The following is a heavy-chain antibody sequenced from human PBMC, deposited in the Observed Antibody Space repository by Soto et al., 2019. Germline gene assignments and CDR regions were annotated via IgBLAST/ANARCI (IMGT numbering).Heavy chain of an antibody. D-gene: IGHD3-10*01. J-gene: IGHJ6*02. CDR3: ARDRRFYGSGSVNYYYYGMDV. V-gene: IGHV1-18*01. CDR2: ISAYNGNT. CDR1: GYTFTSYG. Sequence: ASVKVSCKASGYTFTSYGISGVRQAPGQGLEWMGWISAYNGNTNYAQKLQGRVTMTTDTSTSTAYMELRSLRSDDTAVYYCARDRRFYGSGSVNYYYYGMDVWGQGTTVTVSS.